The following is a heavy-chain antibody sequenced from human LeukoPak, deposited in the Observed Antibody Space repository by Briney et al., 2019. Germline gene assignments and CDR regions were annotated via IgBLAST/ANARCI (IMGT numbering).Heavy chain of an antibody. Sequence: SVKVSCKASGGTFSSYAISWVRQAPGQGLEWMGRIIPIFGTANYAQKFQGRVTITTDESTSTAYMELSSLRSEDTAVYYCARDSDPYNWNGAWAFDIWGQGTMVTVSS. CDR3: ARDSDPYNWNGAWAFDI. D-gene: IGHD1-20*01. CDR1: GGTFSSYA. V-gene: IGHV1-69*05. CDR2: IIPIFGTA. J-gene: IGHJ3*02.